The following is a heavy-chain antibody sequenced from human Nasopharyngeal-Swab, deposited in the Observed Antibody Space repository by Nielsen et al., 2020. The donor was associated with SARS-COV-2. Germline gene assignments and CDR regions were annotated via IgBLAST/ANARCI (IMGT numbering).Heavy chain of an antibody. CDR1: GFTFDDYA. Sequence: SLKISCAASGFTFDDYAMHWVRQAPGKGLEWVSGISWNSGSIGYADSVKGRFTISRDNAKNFLYLQMNSLRAEDTASYYCAKVHSSAHDAFDIWGQGTMVTVSS. CDR2: ISWNSGSI. D-gene: IGHD6-6*01. V-gene: IGHV3-9*01. CDR3: AKVHSSAHDAFDI. J-gene: IGHJ3*02.